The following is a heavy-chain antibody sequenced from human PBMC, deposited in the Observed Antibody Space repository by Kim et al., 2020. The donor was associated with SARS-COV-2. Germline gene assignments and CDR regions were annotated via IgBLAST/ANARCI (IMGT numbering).Heavy chain of an antibody. J-gene: IGHJ3*02. CDR2: ISGSGATT. CDR3: AKDGDTSTTRTDSLDI. D-gene: IGHD3-16*01. CDR1: GFTFRTYA. V-gene: IGHV3-23*01. Sequence: GGSLRLSCATSGFTFRTYAMSWVRQAPGKGLEWLSAISGSGATTHYADSVKGRFTISRDNSMNTLSLQMTSLRVEDTALYYCAKDGDTSTTRTDSLDIWGQATMVTVSS.